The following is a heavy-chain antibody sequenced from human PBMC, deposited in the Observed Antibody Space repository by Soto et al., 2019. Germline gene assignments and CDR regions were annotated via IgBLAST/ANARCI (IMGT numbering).Heavy chain of an antibody. D-gene: IGHD2-2*02. V-gene: IGHV3-21*01. CDR2: ISGSGSYI. Sequence: GGSLRLSCAASGFTFNDYGMSWVRQAPGKGLEWVSSISGSGSYIYYADSVKGRFTISRDNAKNSVSLQMNSLRAEDTAVYYCAREYTAWPLAYGLDVWGQGTTVTVSS. CDR1: GFTFNDYG. CDR3: AREYTAWPLAYGLDV. J-gene: IGHJ6*02.